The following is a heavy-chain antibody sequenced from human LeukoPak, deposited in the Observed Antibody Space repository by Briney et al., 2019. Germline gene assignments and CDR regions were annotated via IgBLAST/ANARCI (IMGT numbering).Heavy chain of an antibody. CDR1: GYSISSGYY. J-gene: IGHJ6*03. CDR2: IYHSGST. Sequence: SETLSLTCAVSGYSISSGYYWGWIRQPPGKGLGSIGSIYHSGSTYYNPSLKSRVPISVNPSKNQFSLKLSSVTAADTAVYYCARHDRVWGVIYYYYYMDVWGKGTTVTVSS. CDR3: ARHDRVWGVIYYYYYMDV. D-gene: IGHD3-10*01. V-gene: IGHV4-38-2*01.